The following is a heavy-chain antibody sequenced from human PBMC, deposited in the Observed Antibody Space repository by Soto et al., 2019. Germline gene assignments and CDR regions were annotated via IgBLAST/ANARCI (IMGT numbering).Heavy chain of an antibody. CDR2: ISNSFSDGNT. CDR1: GFTFSTYA. V-gene: IGHV3-23*01. CDR3: AKVFSPELGNYFDH. J-gene: IGHJ4*02. Sequence: EVHLLESGGGLVQPGGSPRLSCAASGFTFSTYAMNWVRQAPGKGLEWVSAISNSFSDGNTHYADSVKGRFTISRDNAKNTVFLEMNSLRAEDTAVYYCAKVFSPELGNYFDHWGQGTLVTVSS. D-gene: IGHD1-7*01.